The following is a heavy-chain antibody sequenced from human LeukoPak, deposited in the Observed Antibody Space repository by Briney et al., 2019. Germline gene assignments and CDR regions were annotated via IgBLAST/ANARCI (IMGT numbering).Heavy chain of an antibody. J-gene: IGHJ5*02. D-gene: IGHD5-24*01. V-gene: IGHV3-30-3*01. CDR3: ASLQNWFDP. CDR1: GFTFSSYA. Sequence: GGSLRLSCAASGFTFSSYAMHWVRQAPGKGLEWVAVISYDGSNKYYADSVKGRFTTSRDNSKNTLYLQMNSLRAEDTAVYYCASLQNWFDPWGQGTLVTVSS. CDR2: ISYDGSNK.